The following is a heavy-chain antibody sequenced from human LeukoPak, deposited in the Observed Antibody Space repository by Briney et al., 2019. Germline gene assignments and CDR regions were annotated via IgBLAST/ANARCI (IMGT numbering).Heavy chain of an antibody. V-gene: IGHV1-69*13. CDR3: ARDGRTAMVTAYYFDY. Sequence: SVKVSCKASGGTFSSYAISWVRQAPGQGLEWMGGIIPIFGTANYAQKFQGRVTITADESTSTAYMELSSLRSEDTAVYYCARDGRTAMVTAYYFDYWGQGTLVTVSS. CDR1: GGTFSSYA. D-gene: IGHD5-18*01. J-gene: IGHJ4*02. CDR2: IIPIFGTA.